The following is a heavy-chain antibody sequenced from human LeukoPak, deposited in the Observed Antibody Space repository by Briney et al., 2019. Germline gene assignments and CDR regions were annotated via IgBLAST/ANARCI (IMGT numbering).Heavy chain of an antibody. Sequence: GGSLRLSCAASGFTFSSYWMSWVRQAPGKGLEWVANIKQDGSEKYYVDSVKGRFTISRDNAKNSLYLQMNSLRAEDTAVYYCARAPELELGRRAPDYWGQGTLVTVSS. D-gene: IGHD1-7*01. V-gene: IGHV3-7*01. J-gene: IGHJ4*02. CDR1: GFTFSSYW. CDR2: IKQDGSEK. CDR3: ARAPELELGRRAPDY.